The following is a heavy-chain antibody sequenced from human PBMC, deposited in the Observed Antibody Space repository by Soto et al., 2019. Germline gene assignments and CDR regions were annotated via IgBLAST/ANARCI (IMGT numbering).Heavy chain of an antibody. J-gene: IGHJ4*02. D-gene: IGHD2-2*01. Sequence: SETLSLTCAVYGGSFSGYYWSWIRQPPGKGLEWIGEINHSGSTNYNPSLKGRVTISVDTSKNQFPLKLSSVTAADTAVYYCARGIVVVRAAIPYFDYWGQGTLVTVSS. CDR3: ARGIVVVRAAIPYFDY. CDR1: GGSFSGYY. CDR2: INHSGST. V-gene: IGHV4-34*01.